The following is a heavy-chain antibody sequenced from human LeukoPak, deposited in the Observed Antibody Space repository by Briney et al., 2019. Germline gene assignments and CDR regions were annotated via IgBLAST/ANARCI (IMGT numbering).Heavy chain of an antibody. CDR3: ATLGEDKTDTPFDY. J-gene: IGHJ4*02. CDR1: GYTLTELS. D-gene: IGHD3-16*01. Sequence: ASVKVSCKVSGYTLTELSMHWIRQAPGQGLEWMGRINPSTGGTDFAQKFQGKVSMTRDTSISTAYMELSRLGSDDTAVYYCATLGEDKTDTPFDYWGQGTLVTVSS. V-gene: IGHV1-2*06. CDR2: INPSTGGT.